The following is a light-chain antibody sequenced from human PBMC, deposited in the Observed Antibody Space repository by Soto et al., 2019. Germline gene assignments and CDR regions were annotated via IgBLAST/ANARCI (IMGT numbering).Light chain of an antibody. Sequence: DIQMTPSPSSLSASVGDRVTITCRASQSISTRLAWYQQKPGKAPKLLIFDASSLESGVPSRFSGSGSGTEFALTISSLQPDDLATYYCQHYNSYSEAFGQGTKVDIK. J-gene: IGKJ1*01. V-gene: IGKV1-5*01. CDR1: QSISTR. CDR2: DAS. CDR3: QHYNSYSEA.